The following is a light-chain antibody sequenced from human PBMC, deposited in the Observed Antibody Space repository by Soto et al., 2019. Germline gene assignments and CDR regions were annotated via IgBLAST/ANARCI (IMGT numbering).Light chain of an antibody. V-gene: IGLV2-8*01. CDR1: SSDVGGYNY. Sequence: QSALTQPPSASGSPGQSVTISCTGTSSDVGGYNYVSWYQQHPGKAPKLMIYEVSKRPSGVPDRFSGSKSGNTASLTVSGLQAEDEADYYCSSYAGSNNFEDVVFGGGTQLTVL. J-gene: IGLJ2*01. CDR3: SSYAGSNNFEDVV. CDR2: EVS.